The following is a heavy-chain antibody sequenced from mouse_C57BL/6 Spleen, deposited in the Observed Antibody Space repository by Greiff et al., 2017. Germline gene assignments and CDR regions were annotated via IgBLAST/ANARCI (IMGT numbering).Heavy chain of an antibody. Sequence: VQLQQPGAELVRPGSSVKLSCKASGYTFTSYWMDWVKQRPGQGLEWIGNIYPSDSETHYNHKFKDKATLTVDKSSSTAYMQLSSLTSEDSAVYYCARRGGNYAMDYWGQGTSVTVSS. CDR3: ARRGGNYAMDY. J-gene: IGHJ4*01. CDR1: GYTFTSYW. CDR2: IYPSDSET. V-gene: IGHV1-61*01.